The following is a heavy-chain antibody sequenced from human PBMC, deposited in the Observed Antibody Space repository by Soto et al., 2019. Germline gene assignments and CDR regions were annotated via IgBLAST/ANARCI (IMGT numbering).Heavy chain of an antibody. D-gene: IGHD3-3*01. J-gene: IGHJ4*02. CDR1: GFSLSTSGVG. CDR3: ARAPSPITIFGVVIMDFDY. CDR2: IYWNDDK. Sequence: QITLKESGPTLVKPTQTLTLTCTFSGFSLSTSGVGVGWIRQPPGKALEWLALIYWNDDKRYSPSLKSRLTITKDTSKNQVVLTMTNMDPVDTATYHCARAPSPITIFGVVIMDFDYWGQGTLVTVSS. V-gene: IGHV2-5*01.